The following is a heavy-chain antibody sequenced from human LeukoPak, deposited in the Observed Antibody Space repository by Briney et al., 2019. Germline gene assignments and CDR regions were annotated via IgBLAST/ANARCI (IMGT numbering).Heavy chain of an antibody. J-gene: IGHJ6*03. CDR2: IYHTGNT. Sequence: SSQTLSLTCTVSGGSISTGTYYWSWVRQPPGKGLEWLGYIYHTGNTYYNPSLKSRVTISVDTSKNQFSLKLTSVTAADTAVYYCARDLGITIFGVVQTYYYYYMDVWGKGTTVTVSS. CDR3: ARDLGITIFGVVQTYYYYYMDV. CDR1: GGSISTGTYY. V-gene: IGHV4-30-2*01. D-gene: IGHD3-3*01.